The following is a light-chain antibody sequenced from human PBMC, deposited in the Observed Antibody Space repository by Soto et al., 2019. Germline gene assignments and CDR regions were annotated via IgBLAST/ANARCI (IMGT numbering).Light chain of an antibody. CDR3: QQDYNSFN. J-gene: IGKJ3*01. CDR2: GAS. V-gene: IGKV3D-7*01. Sequence: PGERVTLSCRASQSVSSSYLPWYQQKPGQAPRLLIYGASTRATSIPARFSGSGSGTDFTLTISSLQPEDFAVYYCQQDYNSFNLGPGTKVDIK. CDR1: QSVSSSY.